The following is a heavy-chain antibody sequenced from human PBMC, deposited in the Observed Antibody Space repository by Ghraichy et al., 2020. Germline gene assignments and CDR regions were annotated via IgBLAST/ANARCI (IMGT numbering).Heavy chain of an antibody. CDR1: GFTFSSYS. D-gene: IGHD4-23*01. J-gene: IGHJ4*02. CDR2: ISSSSSYI. V-gene: IGHV3-21*01. Sequence: GSLRLSCAASGFTFSSYSMNWVRQAPGKGLEWVSSISSSSSYIYYADSVKGRFTISRDNAKNSLYLQMNSLRAEDTDWYYCETVVGNEDFDYWGQGTLVTVSS. CDR3: ETVVGNEDFDY.